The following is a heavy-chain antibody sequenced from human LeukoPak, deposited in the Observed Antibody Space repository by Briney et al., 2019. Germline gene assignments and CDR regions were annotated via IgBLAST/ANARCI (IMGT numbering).Heavy chain of an antibody. J-gene: IGHJ4*02. CDR2: IYYSGST. Sequence: SETLSLTCTVSGGSISSGGYYWSWIRQHPGKGLEWIGYIYYSGSTYYNPSLKSRVTISVDTSKNQFSLKLSSVTAADTAVYYCARVLSNGSCRPFDYWGQGTLVTVSS. V-gene: IGHV4-31*03. CDR3: ARVLSNGSCRPFDY. CDR1: GGSISSGGYY. D-gene: IGHD1-26*01.